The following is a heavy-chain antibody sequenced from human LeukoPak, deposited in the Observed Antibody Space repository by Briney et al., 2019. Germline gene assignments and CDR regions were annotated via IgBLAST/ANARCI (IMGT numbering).Heavy chain of an antibody. J-gene: IGHJ4*02. CDR1: GGSIRSSYYY. CDR2: IYDSGST. V-gene: IGHV4-39*07. Sequence: SETLSLTCTVSGGSIRSSYYYWGWIRQPPGKGLEWIGSIYDSGSTNYNPSLKSRVTISVDTSKNQFSLKLSSVTAADTAVYYCARGGYSYFDYWGQGTLVTVSS. D-gene: IGHD3-22*01. CDR3: ARGGYSYFDY.